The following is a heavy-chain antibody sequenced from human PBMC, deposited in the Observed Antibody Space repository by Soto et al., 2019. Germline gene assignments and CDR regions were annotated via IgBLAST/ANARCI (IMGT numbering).Heavy chain of an antibody. CDR2: IKSKTDGGTI. Sequence: ESGGGLVKPGGSLRLSCAASKFTFRNAWMSWVRQAPGKGLEWVGRIKSKTDGGTIDYAAPVKGRFSISRDDSKNTLYLQMNSLKTEDTAVYYCTTAGSSWYYYYGVDVWGQGTTVTVSS. CDR3: TTAGSSWYYYYGVDV. CDR1: KFTFRNAW. D-gene: IGHD6-6*01. V-gene: IGHV3-15*05. J-gene: IGHJ6*02.